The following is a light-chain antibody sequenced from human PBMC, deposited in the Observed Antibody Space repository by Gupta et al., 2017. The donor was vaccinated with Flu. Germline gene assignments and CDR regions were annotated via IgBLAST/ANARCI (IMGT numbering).Light chain of an antibody. V-gene: IGLV2-11*01. CDR1: SNDVGGSNH. CDR2: DVS. Sequence: QSALTQPRSVSASPGQSVTISCTGTSNDVGGSNHVSWYQQHPGKAPKVIVYDVSQRPSGVPDRFSGSKSGNTASLTSSGLQAEDEAYYYCCSSAVSNIHWVFGGGTKVPVL. CDR3: CSSAVSNIHWV. J-gene: IGLJ3*02.